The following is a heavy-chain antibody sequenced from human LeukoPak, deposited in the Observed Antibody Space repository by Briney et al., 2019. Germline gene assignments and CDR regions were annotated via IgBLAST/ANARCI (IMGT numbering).Heavy chain of an antibody. V-gene: IGHV1-18*01. CDR1: GYTFTSYG. D-gene: IGHD6-19*01. J-gene: IGHJ4*02. Sequence: ASVKVSCKASGYTFTSYGISWVRQAPGQGLEWMGWISAYNGNTNYAQKLQGRVTMTTDTSTSTAYMALRSLRSDDTAVYYCARDWDPSVAGGLGSNFDYWGQGTLVTVSS. CDR3: ARDWDPSVAGGLGSNFDY. CDR2: ISAYNGNT.